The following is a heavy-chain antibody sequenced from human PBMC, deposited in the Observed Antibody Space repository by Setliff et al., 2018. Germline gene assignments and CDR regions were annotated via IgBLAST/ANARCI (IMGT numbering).Heavy chain of an antibody. J-gene: IGHJ3*02. CDR2: INSDGSST. CDR3: ARDQTYYYDSSGYDAFDI. CDR1: GFTFSSHW. D-gene: IGHD3-22*01. V-gene: IGHV3-74*01. Sequence: HPGGSLRLSCAAAGFTFSSHWMHWVRQAPGKRLMWVSRINSDGSSTIYADSVRGRFTISRDNAKNTLYLQMNSLRAEDTAVYYCARDQTYYYDSSGYDAFDIWGQGTMVTVSS.